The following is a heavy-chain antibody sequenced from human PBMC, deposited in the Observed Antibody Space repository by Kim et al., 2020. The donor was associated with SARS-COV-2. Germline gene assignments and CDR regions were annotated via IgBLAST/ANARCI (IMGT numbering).Heavy chain of an antibody. CDR2: INHSGST. V-gene: IGHV4-34*01. D-gene: IGHD5-18*01. CDR3: ARALGYTYGHVAADY. CDR1: GGSFRGYY. Sequence: SETLSLTCAVYGGSFRGYYWTWIRQPPGKGLEWIGEINHSGSTNYNPSLKSRVTISVDTSKNQFSLKVTSVTAADTSVYYCARALGYTYGHVAADYWGQGILVTVSP. J-gene: IGHJ4*02.